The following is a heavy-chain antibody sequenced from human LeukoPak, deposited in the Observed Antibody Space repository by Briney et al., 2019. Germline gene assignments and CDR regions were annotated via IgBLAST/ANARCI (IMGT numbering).Heavy chain of an antibody. CDR2: ISWNSGSI. Sequence: GGSLRLSCAASGFTFDDYAMHWVRQAPGKGLEWVSGISWNSGSIGYADSVKGRFTISRDNAKNSLYLQMNSLRAEDTAVYYCARDKIPNRVHFVYFDYWGQGTLVTVSS. CDR3: ARDKIPNRVHFVYFDY. D-gene: IGHD3-3*02. CDR1: GFTFDDYA. V-gene: IGHV3-9*01. J-gene: IGHJ4*02.